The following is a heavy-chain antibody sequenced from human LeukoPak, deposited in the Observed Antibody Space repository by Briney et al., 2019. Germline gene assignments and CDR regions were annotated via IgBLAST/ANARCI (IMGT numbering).Heavy chain of an antibody. J-gene: IGHJ4*02. CDR2: INPSGGTT. CDR1: GYTFTSYY. Sequence: GASVKVSCKASGYTFTSYYLHWVRQAPGQGLEWMGIINPSGGTTSCAQNFQGRLTMTRDTSTSTVYMELSSLRSEDTAVYYCARGRGSIGLLGEFDYWGQGTLVTVSS. D-gene: IGHD3-22*01. CDR3: ARGRGSIGLLGEFDY. V-gene: IGHV1-46*01.